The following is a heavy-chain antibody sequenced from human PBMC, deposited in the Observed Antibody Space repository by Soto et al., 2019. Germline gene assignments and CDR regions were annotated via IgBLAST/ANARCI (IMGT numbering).Heavy chain of an antibody. CDR2: ISANNGNT. V-gene: IGHV1-18*04. CDR1: GYTFTGYY. Sequence: ASVKVSCKASGYTFTGYYMHWVRQAPGQGLEWMGWISANNGNTNYAQKLQGRVTMTTDTSTSTAYMELRSLRSDDTAVYYCARRDRAAAGPYYFDYWGQGTLVTVSS. D-gene: IGHD6-13*01. CDR3: ARRDRAAAGPYYFDY. J-gene: IGHJ4*02.